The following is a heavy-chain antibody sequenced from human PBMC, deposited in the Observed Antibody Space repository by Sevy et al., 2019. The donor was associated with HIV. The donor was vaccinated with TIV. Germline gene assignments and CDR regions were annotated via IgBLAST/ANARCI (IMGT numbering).Heavy chain of an antibody. D-gene: IGHD3-22*01. Sequence: GGSLRLSCAASGFTFSNYAMNWVRQAPGKGLEWVSGISGTGGCGDKTDYADSVKGRFTISRDDSKNSLYLQLNSLRAEDTAIYYCARKYDSSGYFDYWGQGTLVTVSS. CDR1: GFTFSNYA. CDR3: ARKYDSSGYFDY. V-gene: IGHV3-23*01. J-gene: IGHJ4*02. CDR2: ISGTGGCGDKT.